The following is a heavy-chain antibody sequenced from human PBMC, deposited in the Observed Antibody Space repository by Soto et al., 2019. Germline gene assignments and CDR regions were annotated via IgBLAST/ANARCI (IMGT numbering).Heavy chain of an antibody. V-gene: IGHV3-30-3*01. Sequence: GGSLRLSCAASGFTFSSYAMHWVRQAPGKGLEWVAVISYDGSNKYYADSVKGRFTISRNNSKNTLYLQMNSLRAEDTAVYYCARDFKQQLVRGMGYYYYGMDVWGQGTTVTVSS. CDR2: ISYDGSNK. J-gene: IGHJ6*02. CDR1: GFTFSSYA. CDR3: ARDFKQQLVRGMGYYYYGMDV. D-gene: IGHD6-13*01.